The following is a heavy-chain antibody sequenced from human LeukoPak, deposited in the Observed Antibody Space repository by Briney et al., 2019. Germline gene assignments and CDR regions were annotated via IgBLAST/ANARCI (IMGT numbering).Heavy chain of an antibody. D-gene: IGHD4/OR15-4a*01. CDR3: ARAPGNDYYPYYYMDV. CDR1: GGSISSYY. Sequence: SETLSLTCTVSGGSISSYYWSWIRQPPVKGLEWIGYIYYSGSTNYNPSLKSRVTISVDTSKNQFSLKVNSVTAADTAVYYCARAPGNDYYPYYYMDVWGKGTTVTVSS. CDR2: IYYSGST. V-gene: IGHV4-59*01. J-gene: IGHJ6*03.